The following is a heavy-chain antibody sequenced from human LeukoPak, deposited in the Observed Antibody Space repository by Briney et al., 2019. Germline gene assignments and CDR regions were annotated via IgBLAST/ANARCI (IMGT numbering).Heavy chain of an antibody. Sequence: GGSLRLSCAASGFTFSTYAMHWVRQAPGKGLEWVAVISYDGTKNYYADSVKGRFTISRDISKNTLDLQMNSLRFEDTAVYYCTRYGQRSGEMFDYWRQGTLVTVSP. CDR2: ISYDGTKN. D-gene: IGHD6-25*01. CDR1: GFTFSTYA. CDR3: TRYGQRSGEMFDY. V-gene: IGHV3-30*04. J-gene: IGHJ4*02.